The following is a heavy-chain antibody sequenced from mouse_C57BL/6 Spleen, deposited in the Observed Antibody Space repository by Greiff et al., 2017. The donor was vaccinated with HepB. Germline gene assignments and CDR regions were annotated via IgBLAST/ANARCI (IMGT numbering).Heavy chain of an antibody. CDR2: INPNNGGT. CDR1: GYTFTDYN. CDR3: ASRGYGSSYGSYFDV. V-gene: IGHV1-18*01. Sequence: EVQLQQSGPELVKPGASVKIPCKASGYTFTDYNMDWVKQSHGKSLEWIGDINPNNGGTNYNQKFKGKATLTVDKSSSTAYMELRSLTSEDTAVYYCASRGYGSSYGSYFDVWGTGTTVTVSS. D-gene: IGHD1-1*01. J-gene: IGHJ1*03.